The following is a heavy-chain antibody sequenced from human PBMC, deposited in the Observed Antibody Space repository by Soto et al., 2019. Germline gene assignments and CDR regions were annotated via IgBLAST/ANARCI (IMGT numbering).Heavy chain of an antibody. CDR3: ARVYGDHTGAFDY. V-gene: IGHV4-30-2*01. D-gene: IGHD7-27*01. CDR1: GASIATGGLS. CDR2: IYHSGRS. Sequence: QVQLRESGSGQVTPSQTLSLTCAVSGASIATGGLSWRWIRQPPGKGLEWIGYIYHSGRSFYRPSLRGRISISLDTSKNQFSLSLTSVTAADTAVYYCARVYGDHTGAFDYWGQGTLVTVSS. J-gene: IGHJ4*02.